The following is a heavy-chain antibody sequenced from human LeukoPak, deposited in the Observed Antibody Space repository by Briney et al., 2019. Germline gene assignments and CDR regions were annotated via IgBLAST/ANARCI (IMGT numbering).Heavy chain of an antibody. CDR3: AKDMSKYYYFHGLDV. CDR2: ISWNSDNV. J-gene: IGHJ6*02. D-gene: IGHD4-11*01. Sequence: GGSLRPSCAASGFTFGDYAMHWVRQSPGKGLEWVSSISWNSDNVDYADSVKGRFTISRDNAWKSLYLQMNSLRGEDTALYYCAKDMSKYYYFHGLDVWGQGTTVTVSS. V-gene: IGHV3-9*01. CDR1: GFTFGDYA.